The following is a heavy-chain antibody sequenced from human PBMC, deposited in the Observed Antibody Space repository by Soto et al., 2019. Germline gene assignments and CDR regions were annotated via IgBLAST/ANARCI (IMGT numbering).Heavy chain of an antibody. Sequence: QVQLVQSGAEVKKPGASVKVSCKASGYTFTSYGISWVRQAPGQGLEWMGWISAYNGNTNYALKLQGRVTMTTDTSTSTAYMELRSLRSDDTAVYYCARVRYQLLKSDWFDPWGQGTLVTVSS. D-gene: IGHD2-2*01. CDR2: ISAYNGNT. V-gene: IGHV1-18*04. J-gene: IGHJ5*02. CDR1: GYTFTSYG. CDR3: ARVRYQLLKSDWFDP.